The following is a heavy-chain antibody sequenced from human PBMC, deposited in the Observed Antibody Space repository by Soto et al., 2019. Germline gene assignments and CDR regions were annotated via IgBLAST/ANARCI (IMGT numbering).Heavy chain of an antibody. J-gene: IGHJ3*02. D-gene: IGHD2-15*01. V-gene: IGHV3-11*01. Sequence: GGSLRLSCAASGFTFSDYYMTWIRQAPGKGLEWVSYISSSGTGIYYADSVKGRFTISRDNAKNSLYLQMSSLRAEDTAVYYCARAYSDAFDIWGQGTMVTVSS. CDR1: GFTFSDYY. CDR3: ARAYSDAFDI. CDR2: ISSSGTGI.